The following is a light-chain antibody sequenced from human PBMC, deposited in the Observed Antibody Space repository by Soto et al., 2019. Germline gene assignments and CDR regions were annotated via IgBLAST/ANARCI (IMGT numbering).Light chain of an antibody. J-gene: IGLJ2*01. CDR3: QVWQRSTDEVV. CDR1: SSNIGSNT. Sequence: QSVLTQPPSASGTPGQRVTISCSGSSSNIGSNTVNWYQQLPGTAPKLLIYSNNQRPSGVPDRFSGSKSGTSASLAISGLHSEDEADYYCQVWQRSTDEVVFGGGTKLTVL. CDR2: SNN. V-gene: IGLV1-44*01.